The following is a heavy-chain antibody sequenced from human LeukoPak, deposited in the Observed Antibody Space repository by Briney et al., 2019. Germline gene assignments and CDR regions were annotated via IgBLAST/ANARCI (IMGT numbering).Heavy chain of an antibody. D-gene: IGHD3-10*01. CDR1: GFTFSDYY. CDR2: ISNSGSTI. J-gene: IGHJ4*02. CDR3: ARDQAGLLGAFDY. Sequence: GGALRLSCAASGFTFSDYYMSGIRQAPGRGGEWVSYISNSGSTIYCADSVKGRFTISRDNAKNSLYLQMNSLRAEDTAVYYCARDQAGLLGAFDYWGQGTLVTVSS. V-gene: IGHV3-11*04.